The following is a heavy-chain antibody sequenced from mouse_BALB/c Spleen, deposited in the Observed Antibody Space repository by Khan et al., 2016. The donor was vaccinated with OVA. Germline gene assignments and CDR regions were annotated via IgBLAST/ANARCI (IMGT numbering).Heavy chain of an antibody. V-gene: IGHV3-2*02. CDR1: GYSITSDYA. CDR3: ARRAYYVHWYFDV. CDR2: ISYSGST. J-gene: IGHJ1*01. Sequence: EVQLQESGPGLVKPSQSLSLTCTVTGYSITSDYAWNWIRQLPENKLEWTGYISYSGSTSYNPSLKSRISISRDTSKNTLFLQMNYVHTEDTATYYCARRAYYVHWYFDVWGAGTTVTVSS. D-gene: IGHD1-1*02.